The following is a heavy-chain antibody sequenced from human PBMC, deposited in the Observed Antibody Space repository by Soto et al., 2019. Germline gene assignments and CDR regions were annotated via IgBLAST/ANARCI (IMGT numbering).Heavy chain of an antibody. V-gene: IGHV3-33*01. J-gene: IGHJ4*02. CDR2: TWRDGGNI. Sequence: QVQLVESGGGVVQPGTSLRLSCAASGFTFSIYGMHWVRQAPGKGLEWVAVTWRDGGNIKYADSVKGRFTISRDNAKKSVYLQMNSLRDEDTAVYYCARGGSSGYYYFDSWGQGTLVTVSS. D-gene: IGHD6-19*01. CDR3: ARGGSSGYYYFDS. CDR1: GFTFSIYG.